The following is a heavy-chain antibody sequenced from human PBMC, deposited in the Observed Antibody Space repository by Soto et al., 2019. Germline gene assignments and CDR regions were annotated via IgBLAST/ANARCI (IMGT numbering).Heavy chain of an antibody. CDR3: AREATIAARLHS. Sequence: QVQLQESGPGLVKPSQTLSLTCTVSGGSSSSGDYYWSWLRQPPGKGLEWIVYIYYSGGTYYNPSLKSRVTISVDTSKNQFSLKLSSVTAADTAVYYCAREATIAARLHSWGQGTLVTVSS. J-gene: IGHJ4*02. CDR2: IYYSGGT. CDR1: GGSSSSGDYY. D-gene: IGHD6-6*01. V-gene: IGHV4-30-4*01.